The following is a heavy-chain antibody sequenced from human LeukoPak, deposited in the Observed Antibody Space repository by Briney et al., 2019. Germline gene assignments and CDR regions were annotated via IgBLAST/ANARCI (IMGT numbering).Heavy chain of an antibody. CDR2: INNYNNNT. J-gene: IGHJ4*02. CDR1: GYSFTSNY. CDR3: ARRGLDY. D-gene: IGHD3-10*01. Sequence: ASVKVSCKASGYSFTSNYIDWVRQAPGQGLEWMGWINNYNNNTNYVQKFQGRVTMTTDTSTNTAYMELRSLRSDDTAVYYCARRGLDYWGQGTLVTVSS. V-gene: IGHV1-18*04.